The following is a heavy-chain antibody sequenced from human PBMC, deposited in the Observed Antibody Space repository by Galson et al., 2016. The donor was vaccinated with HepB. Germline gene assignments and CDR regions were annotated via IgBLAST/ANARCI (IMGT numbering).Heavy chain of an antibody. CDR2: IYPGDFDI. Sequence: QSGAEVKKPGESLKISCRGSGYSFGSYWIGWVRQMPGKGLEWMGIIYPGDFDIRYSPPFQGQVTISVDKSISTAYLQWSSLTASDTAMYYCTRSLTGSYDFWGGTYNCYAMDVWGQGTTVTVS. V-gene: IGHV5-51*01. CDR3: TRSLTGSYDFWGGTYNCYAMDV. J-gene: IGHJ6*02. D-gene: IGHD3-3*01. CDR1: GYSFGSYW.